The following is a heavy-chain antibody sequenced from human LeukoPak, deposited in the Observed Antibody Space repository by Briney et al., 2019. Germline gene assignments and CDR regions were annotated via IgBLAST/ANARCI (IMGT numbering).Heavy chain of an antibody. CDR1: GFTVSSNY. CDR3: ARRSPIAGAGPRRLED. D-gene: IGHD6-13*01. Sequence: PGGSLRLSCAVSGFTVSSNYMSWVRQAPGKGLEWVSIIYSGGSTYYADSVKGRFSISRDNPKNTLYLQMNSLRAEDTAGYYCARRSPIAGAGPRRLEDWGQGTLVTVSS. V-gene: IGHV3-66*04. CDR2: IYSGGST. J-gene: IGHJ4*02.